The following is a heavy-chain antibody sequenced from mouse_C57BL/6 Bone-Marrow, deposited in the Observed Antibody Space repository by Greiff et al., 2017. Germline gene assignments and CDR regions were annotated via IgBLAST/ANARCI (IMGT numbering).Heavy chain of an antibody. J-gene: IGHJ1*03. CDR1: GYTFTSYW. Sequence: QVQLQQPGAELVMPGASVKLSCKASGYTFTSYWMHWVKQRPGQGLEWIGEIDPSDSYTNYNQKFKGKSTLTVDKSSSTAYMQLNSLTSEDSAVYYGAREGYGSSPYRYFDVWGTGTTVTVSS. D-gene: IGHD1-1*01. CDR3: AREGYGSSPYRYFDV. CDR2: IDPSDSYT. V-gene: IGHV1-69*01.